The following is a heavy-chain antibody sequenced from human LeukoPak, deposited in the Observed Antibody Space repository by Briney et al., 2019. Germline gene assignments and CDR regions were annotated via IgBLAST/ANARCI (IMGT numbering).Heavy chain of an antibody. CDR2: IRYDGSNK. CDR3: ANKGTDH. J-gene: IGHJ4*02. V-gene: IGHV3-30*02. CDR1: GFTFSSYG. Sequence: PGGSLRLSCAASGFTFSSYGMHWVRQAPGKGLERVAFIRYDGSNKYYADSVKGRFTISRDNSKNTLYLQMNSLRAEDTAVYDCANKGTDHWGQGTPVTVSS.